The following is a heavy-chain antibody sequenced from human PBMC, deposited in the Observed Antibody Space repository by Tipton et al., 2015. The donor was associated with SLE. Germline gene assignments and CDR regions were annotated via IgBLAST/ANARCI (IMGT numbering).Heavy chain of an antibody. CDR1: GGSISSSSYY. J-gene: IGHJ4*02. V-gene: IGHV4-61*05. Sequence: TLSLTCTVSGGSISSSSYYWGWIRQPPGKGLEYIGYIYYSGSTNYNPALKSRVTISVDTSKNQFSLKLSSVTAADTAVYYCAREGTPSYFDYWGQGTLVTVSS. CDR2: IYYSGST. CDR3: AREGTPSYFDY.